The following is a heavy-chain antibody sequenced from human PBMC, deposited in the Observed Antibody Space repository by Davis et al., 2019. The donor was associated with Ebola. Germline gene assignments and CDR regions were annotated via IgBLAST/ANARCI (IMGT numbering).Heavy chain of an antibody. D-gene: IGHD5-24*01. Sequence: PGGSLRLSCAASGFTVSSNYMSWVRQAPGKGLEWVSVIYNAGSRTYYADSVKGRFTISRDNSKNTLYLQMNSLRAEDTAVYYCTRGGMATPFDYWGQGTLVIVSS. CDR2: IYNAGSRT. J-gene: IGHJ4*02. V-gene: IGHV3-53*01. CDR3: TRGGMATPFDY. CDR1: GFTVSSNY.